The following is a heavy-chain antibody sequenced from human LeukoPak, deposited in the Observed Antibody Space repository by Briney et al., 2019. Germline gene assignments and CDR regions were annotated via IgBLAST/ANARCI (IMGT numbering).Heavy chain of an antibody. Sequence: LIVYFYYSGRTTYTPSLKSRVTISIDTSNNQFSLRLTSVTAADTAVYYCARQPGIGSSFDYWGQGTLVTVSS. J-gene: IGHJ4*02. V-gene: IGHV4-61*07. CDR3: ARQPGIGSSFDY. CDR2: FYYSGRT. D-gene: IGHD3-10*01.